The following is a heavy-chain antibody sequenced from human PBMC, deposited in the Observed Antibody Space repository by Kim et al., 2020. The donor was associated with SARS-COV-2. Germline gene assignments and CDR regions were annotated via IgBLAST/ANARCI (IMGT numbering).Heavy chain of an antibody. Sequence: SETLSLTCIVSGASISRGGYYWGWLRQPPGKGLEWIMSLYYSGSSYYNPSLESRVTISVDTSKNQFSLRLKSVTAADTAVYFCARMRQQLIPAIFDPCG. CDR2: LYYSGSS. V-gene: IGHV4-39*07. CDR1: GASISRGGYY. CDR3: ARMRQQLIPAIFDP. J-gene: IGHJ5*02. D-gene: IGHD6-13*01.